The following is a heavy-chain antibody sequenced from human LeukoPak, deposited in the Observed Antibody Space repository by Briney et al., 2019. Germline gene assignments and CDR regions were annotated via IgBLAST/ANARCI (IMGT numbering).Heavy chain of an antibody. J-gene: IGHJ6*03. CDR1: GFTFSSYT. CDR3: ARDGDTVLTRGYYYYMDV. Sequence: PGGSLRLSCAASGFTFSSYTMNWVRQAPGKGLEWVSSIRTSSSYIYYADSVKGRFTISRDNAKKSLYLQMNSLRAEDTAVYYCARDGDTVLTRGYYYYMDVWGKGTTVTVSS. V-gene: IGHV3-21*01. D-gene: IGHD4-23*01. CDR2: IRTSSSYI.